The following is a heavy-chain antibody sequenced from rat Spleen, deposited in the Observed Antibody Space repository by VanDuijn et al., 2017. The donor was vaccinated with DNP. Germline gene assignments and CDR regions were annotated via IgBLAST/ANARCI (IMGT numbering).Heavy chain of an antibody. V-gene: IGHV5-31*01. CDR3: ATSPGPNWFAY. J-gene: IGHJ3*01. CDR2: ITSSGGNT. Sequence: EVQLVESGGDLVQPGRSLKLSCVASGFTFNKYWMTWIRQVPGKGLEWVAAITSSGGNTYYPDSVKGRFTISRDNAKNTLYLQMDSLRSEDTATYYCATSPGPNWFAYWGQGTLVTVSS. D-gene: IGHD1-4*01. CDR1: GFTFNKYW.